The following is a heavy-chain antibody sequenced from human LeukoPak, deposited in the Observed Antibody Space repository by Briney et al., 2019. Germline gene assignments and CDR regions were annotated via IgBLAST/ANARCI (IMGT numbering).Heavy chain of an antibody. CDR1: GGSFSGYY. J-gene: IGHJ4*02. Sequence: SETLSLTCAVYGGSFSGYYWSWIRQPPGKGLEWIGEINHSGSTNYNPSLKSRVTISVDTSKNQFSLKLSSVTAADTAVYYCACSAPPRPYYYDSSGYYYEAYWGQGTLVTVSS. V-gene: IGHV4-34*01. D-gene: IGHD3-22*01. CDR3: ACSAPPRPYYYDSSGYYYEAY. CDR2: INHSGST.